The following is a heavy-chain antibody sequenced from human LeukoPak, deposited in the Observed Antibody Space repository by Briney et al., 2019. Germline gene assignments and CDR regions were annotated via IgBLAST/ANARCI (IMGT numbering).Heavy chain of an antibody. J-gene: IGHJ4*02. Sequence: PGGSLRLSCAASGFTFTSHWMSWVRRVPGKGLEWVALIKEDGSESHYVDSVEGRFTVSRDNAKNSLHLQMNSLRAEDTAVYYCATTTSFPVVAPGGLWGQGTLDTVSS. CDR3: ATTTSFPVVAPGGL. CDR2: IKEDGSES. D-gene: IGHD4-23*01. CDR1: GFTFTSHW. V-gene: IGHV3-7*02.